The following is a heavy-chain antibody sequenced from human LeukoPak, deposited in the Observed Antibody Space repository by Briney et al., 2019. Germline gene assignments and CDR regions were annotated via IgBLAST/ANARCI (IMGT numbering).Heavy chain of an antibody. CDR1: GGSISSYY. D-gene: IGHD3-16*01. CDR2: IHYSGNT. CDR3: ARGRVVVWGTRPRPGRLDS. Sequence: SETLSLTCTVSGGSISSYYWSWIRQPPGKGLEWIGSIHYSGNTYYNPSLKSRVTISVNTSKNQFSLKLTPVTAADTAMYYCARGRVVVWGTRPRPGRLDSWGQGTLVTVSS. J-gene: IGHJ4*02. V-gene: IGHV4-39*07.